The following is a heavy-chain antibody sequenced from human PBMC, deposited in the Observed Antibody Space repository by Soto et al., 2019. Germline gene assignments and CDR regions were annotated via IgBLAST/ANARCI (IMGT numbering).Heavy chain of an antibody. V-gene: IGHV4-59*01. CDR2: IYYSGST. Sequence: SETLSLTCTVSGGSISSYYWSWIRQPPGKGLEWIGYIYYSGSTNYNPSLKSRVTISVDTSKNQFSLKLSSVTAADTAGYYCARDSFSGWDFDYWGQGTLVTVSS. CDR3: ARDSFSGWDFDY. CDR1: GGSISSYY. D-gene: IGHD6-19*01. J-gene: IGHJ4*02.